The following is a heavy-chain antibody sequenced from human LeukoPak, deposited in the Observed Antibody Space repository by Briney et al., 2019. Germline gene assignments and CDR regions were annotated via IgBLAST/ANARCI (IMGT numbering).Heavy chain of an antibody. V-gene: IGHV1-69*04. Sequence: SVKVSCKASGGTFSSYTISWVRQAPGQGLEWMGRIIPILGIANYAQKFQGRVTITADKPTSTAYMELSSLRSEDTAVYYCARDVSCSSTSCYTKHHYYYGMDVWGQGTTVTVSS. CDR3: ARDVSCSSTSCYTKHHYYYGMDV. J-gene: IGHJ6*02. CDR2: IIPILGIA. D-gene: IGHD2-2*02. CDR1: GGTFSSYT.